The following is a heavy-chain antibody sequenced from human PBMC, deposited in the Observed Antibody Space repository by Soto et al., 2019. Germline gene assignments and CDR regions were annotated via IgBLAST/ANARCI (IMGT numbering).Heavy chain of an antibody. CDR3: ATLTTADFDYYYYYGMDV. D-gene: IGHD4-17*01. J-gene: IGHJ6*02. CDR2: FDPDGGRT. CDR1: GFTFTSYY. Sequence: ASVKVSCKASGFTFTSYYMHWVRQSPGQGLEWMGIFDPDGGRTSYAQKFQGRVTMTEDTSTDTAYMELSSLRSEDTAVYYCATLTTADFDYYYYYGMDVWGQGTTVTVSS. V-gene: IGHV1-46*01.